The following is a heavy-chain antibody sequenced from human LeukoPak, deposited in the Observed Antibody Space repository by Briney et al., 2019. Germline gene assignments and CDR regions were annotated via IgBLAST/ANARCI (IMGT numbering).Heavy chain of an antibody. Sequence: ASVKVSCKASGYTFTTYTITWVRQAPGQGLEWMGWVSAYNGNTNYAHSLQGRVTMTTDTSTRTAYMELRSLRSDDTAVYYCAGLDCGSTDRYSSHNCFDSCGQGTLVTASS. J-gene: IGHJ5*01. CDR2: VSAYNGNT. V-gene: IGHV1-18*01. D-gene: IGHD2-2*01. CDR3: AGLDCGSTDRYSSHNCFDS. CDR1: GYTFTTYT.